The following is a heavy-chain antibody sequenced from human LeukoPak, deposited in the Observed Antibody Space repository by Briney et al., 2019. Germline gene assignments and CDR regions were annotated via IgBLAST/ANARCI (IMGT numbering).Heavy chain of an antibody. Sequence: GGSLRLSCAASGFTFSSYAMSWVRQAPGKGLEGGSAISGSGGSTYYADSVKGRFTIFRDNSKNTLYLQMNSLRAEDTAVYYCAKDQGVGFDYWGQGTLVTVSS. D-gene: IGHD2-15*01. CDR1: GFTFSSYA. J-gene: IGHJ4*02. V-gene: IGHV3-23*01. CDR3: AKDQGVGFDY. CDR2: ISGSGGST.